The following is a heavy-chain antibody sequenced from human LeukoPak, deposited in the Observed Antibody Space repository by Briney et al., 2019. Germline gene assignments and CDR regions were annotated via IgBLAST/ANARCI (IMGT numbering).Heavy chain of an antibody. CDR1: GFTFSTYW. CDR2: INSDGSST. J-gene: IGHJ5*02. CDR3: VRESYSRFDP. D-gene: IGHD5-12*01. V-gene: IGHV3-74*01. Sequence: PGGFLRLSCAASGFTFSTYWMHWVRQAPGKGLVWVSHINSDGSSTNYADSVKGRFTISRDNAKNTVYLQMSSLRVEDTAVYYCVRESYSRFDPWGQGTLVTVSS.